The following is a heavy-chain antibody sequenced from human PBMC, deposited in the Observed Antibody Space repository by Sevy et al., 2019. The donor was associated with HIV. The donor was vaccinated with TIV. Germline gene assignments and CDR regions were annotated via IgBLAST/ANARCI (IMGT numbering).Heavy chain of an antibody. Sequence: SQTLSLTRAVYGGSFSGYYWSWIRQPPGKGLEWIGEINHSGSTNYNPSLKSRFTISVDTSKNQFSLKLSSVTAADTAVYYCARVKGRVRCSSSAGGIDYWGQGTLVTVSS. CDR3: ARVKGRVRCSSSAGGIDY. V-gene: IGHV4-34*01. D-gene: IGHD6-6*01. CDR2: INHSGST. J-gene: IGHJ4*02. CDR1: GGSFSGYY.